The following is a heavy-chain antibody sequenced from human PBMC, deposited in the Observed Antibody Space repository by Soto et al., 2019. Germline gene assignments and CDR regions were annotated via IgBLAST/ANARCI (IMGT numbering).Heavy chain of an antibody. D-gene: IGHD3-10*01. J-gene: IGHJ6*02. CDR2: AHHGGT. Sequence: SETLSLTCAISGDSINSSHSWTWVRQPPGKGLEWIGEAHHGGTNSNPSLKTRVTILLDKSKNQFSLKLNSVTAADAAIYYCARERVSWFGDLLPLGLDVWGQGTMVTVSS. V-gene: IGHV4-4*02. CDR3: ARERVSWFGDLLPLGLDV. CDR1: GDSINSSHS.